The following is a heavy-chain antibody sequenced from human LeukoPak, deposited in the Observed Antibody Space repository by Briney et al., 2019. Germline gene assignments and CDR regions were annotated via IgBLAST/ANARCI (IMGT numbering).Heavy chain of an antibody. Sequence: ASVKVSCKASGYTFTSYYMHWVRQAPGQGLEWMGIINPSGGSTSYAQKFQGRVTMTRDTSTGTVYMELSSLRSEDTAVYYCARVPYYDFWSGYLPPGTYYYYGMDVWGQGTTVTVSS. D-gene: IGHD3-3*01. CDR1: GYTFTSYY. J-gene: IGHJ6*02. CDR3: ARVPYYDFWSGYLPPGTYYYYGMDV. CDR2: INPSGGST. V-gene: IGHV1-46*01.